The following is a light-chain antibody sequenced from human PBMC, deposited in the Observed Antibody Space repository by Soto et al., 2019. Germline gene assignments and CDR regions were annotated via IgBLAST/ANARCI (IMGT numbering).Light chain of an antibody. Sequence: EIVMTQSPATLSVSPGERATLSCRASQSISSYLAWYQQKPGQAPRLLIYDASSRATGIPARFSGSGSGTDFTLTISSLEPEDFAVYYCQQRSNWPRLTFGGGTKVDI. V-gene: IGKV3-11*01. CDR2: DAS. J-gene: IGKJ4*01. CDR3: QQRSNWPRLT. CDR1: QSISSY.